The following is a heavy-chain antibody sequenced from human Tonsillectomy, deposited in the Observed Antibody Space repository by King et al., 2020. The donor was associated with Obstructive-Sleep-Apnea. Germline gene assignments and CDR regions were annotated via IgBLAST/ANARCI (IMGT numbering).Heavy chain of an antibody. CDR2: INQSGST. J-gene: IGHJ4*02. CDR3: ARGSGYVDY. V-gene: IGHV4-34*01. D-gene: IGHD1-26*01. Sequence: QLQQWGAGLLKPSETLSLTCAVYGGSFSGYYWSWIRQTPGKGLEWIGEINQSGSTNYNPSLKSRVTMSVDTSKNHFSLKLSSVTAADTAVYYCARGSGYVDYWGQGTPVTVSS. CDR1: GGSFSGYY.